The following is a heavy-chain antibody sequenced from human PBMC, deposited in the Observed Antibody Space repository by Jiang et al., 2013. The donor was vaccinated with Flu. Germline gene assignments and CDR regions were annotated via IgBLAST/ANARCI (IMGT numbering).Heavy chain of an antibody. Sequence: SGPGLVKPSETLSLTCTVSGGSISTSRNYWGWIRQPPGKGLEWIGSINYSGSTNYNPSLKSRVTIFVDTSKNQFSLTLSSVTAADTAVYYCATGQYRSGMVGDWGQGTLVTVSS. CDR3: ATGQYRSGMVGD. V-gene: IGHV4-39*01. D-gene: IGHD2-15*01. CDR1: GGSISTSRNY. CDR2: INYSGST. J-gene: IGHJ4*02.